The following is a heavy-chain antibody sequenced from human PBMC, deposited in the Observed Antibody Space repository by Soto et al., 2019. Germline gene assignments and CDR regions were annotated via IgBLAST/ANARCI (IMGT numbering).Heavy chain of an antibody. J-gene: IGHJ6*01. Sequence: XSVKVSCQASGGPFVSYAITWVRLAPGQGLEWLGGIIPILNSPAYAQKFQARVVITADEITNTAYMELNSLRFDDTAVYYCAREDPYCKSATCPKFYDMDVWGQGTTVTGLL. CDR3: AREDPYCKSATCPKFYDMDV. CDR1: GGPFVSYA. CDR2: IIPILNSP. V-gene: IGHV1-69*01. D-gene: IGHD2-21*01.